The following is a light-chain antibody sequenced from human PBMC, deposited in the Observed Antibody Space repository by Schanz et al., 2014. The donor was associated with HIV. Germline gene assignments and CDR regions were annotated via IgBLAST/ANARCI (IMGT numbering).Light chain of an antibody. J-gene: IGKJ4*01. V-gene: IGKV1-39*01. Sequence: DIQMTQSPSSLSASVGDRVTITCRASQSISSYLNWYQHKAGTAPKLLIYAASILHSGVPSRFSGSGSGTDFTLTISSLQPEDFAAYYCQQADSFPPTFGGGTKVEI. CDR3: QQADSFPPT. CDR1: QSISSY. CDR2: AAS.